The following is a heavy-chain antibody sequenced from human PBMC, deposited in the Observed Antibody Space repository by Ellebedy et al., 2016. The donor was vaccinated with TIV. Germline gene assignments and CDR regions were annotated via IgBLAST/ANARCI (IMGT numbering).Heavy chain of an antibody. CDR2: ISGSGGST. V-gene: IGHV3-23*01. D-gene: IGHD5-24*01. Sequence: PGGSLRLSCAASGFTFSSYAMSRVRQAPGKGLEWVSAISGSGGSTYYADSVKGRFTISRDNSKNTLYLQMNSLRAEDTAVYYCARPSSGEMATMEPDAFDIWGQGTMVTVSS. CDR1: GFTFSSYA. J-gene: IGHJ3*02. CDR3: ARPSSGEMATMEPDAFDI.